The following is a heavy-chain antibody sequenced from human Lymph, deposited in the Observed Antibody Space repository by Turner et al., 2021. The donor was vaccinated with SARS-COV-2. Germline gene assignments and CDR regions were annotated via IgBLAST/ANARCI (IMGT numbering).Heavy chain of an antibody. V-gene: IGHV3-23*01. CDR2: ISNSGGST. Sequence: EVQLLESGGGLVQPGGSLRLSCAASGFTFSSYAMSWVRQASGKGLEWVSAISNSGGSTYYADSVKGRFTISRDNSKNTLYLQMNSRRAEDTAVYYCAKDPNWYVLSAVDYWGQGTLVTVSS. CDR3: AKDPNWYVLSAVDY. CDR1: GFTFSSYA. D-gene: IGHD1-1*01. J-gene: IGHJ4*02.